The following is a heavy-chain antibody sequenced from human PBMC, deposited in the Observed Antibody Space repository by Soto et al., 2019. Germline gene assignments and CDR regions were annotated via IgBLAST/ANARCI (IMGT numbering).Heavy chain of an antibody. CDR3: AKAKNDYNWDNRPPFDY. Sequence: GGSLRLPGEAAVFTLRNYAMTWIRQAPGKGLECVSLISANDVGTYYAESVKTRFTISTDQSRNTGYLQMDSLRADDTASYYCAKAKNDYNWDNRPPFDYWGQGTLVTVSS. CDR1: VFTLRNYA. J-gene: IGHJ4*02. D-gene: IGHD1-20*01. CDR2: ISANDVGT. V-gene: IGHV3-23*01.